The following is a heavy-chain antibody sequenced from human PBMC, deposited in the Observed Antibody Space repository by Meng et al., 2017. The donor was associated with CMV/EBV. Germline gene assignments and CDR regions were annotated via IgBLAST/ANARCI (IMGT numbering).Heavy chain of an antibody. CDR1: GYTFTSYY. CDR2: INPSDGST. J-gene: IGHJ4*02. D-gene: IGHD6-13*01. Sequence: VQLVRTGAVVKKPAASVNVSCKASGYTFTSYYMHWVRQAPGQGLEWMGIINPSDGSTSYAQKFQGRVTMTRDTSTSTVYMELSSLRSEDTAVYYCALAEYSSSLFDYWGQGTLVTVSS. CDR3: ALAEYSSSLFDY. V-gene: IGHV1-46*01.